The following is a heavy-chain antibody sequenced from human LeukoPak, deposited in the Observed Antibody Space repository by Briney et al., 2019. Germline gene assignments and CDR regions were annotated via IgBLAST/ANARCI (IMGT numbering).Heavy chain of an antibody. D-gene: IGHD4-17*01. Sequence: GGTLRLSCSASGFTFTTYGMNWVRQAPGKGLEWVSGIGGSGVRTYYADSVKGRFTISRDNAKNSLYLQMNSLRAEDTAVYYCARGSDYGDYIVYYMDVWGKGTTVTVSS. CDR3: ARGSDYGDYIVYYMDV. CDR1: GFTFTTYG. V-gene: IGHV3-21*01. CDR2: IGGSGVRT. J-gene: IGHJ6*03.